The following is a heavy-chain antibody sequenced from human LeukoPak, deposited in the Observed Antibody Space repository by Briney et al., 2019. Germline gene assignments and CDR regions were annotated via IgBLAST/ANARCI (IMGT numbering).Heavy chain of an antibody. Sequence: SETLSLTCTVSGDSISGNYWTWIRQPPGKGLEWIGYIYYSGSTNYNASLKSRVTISVDTSKNQFSLKLSSVTAAGTAVYYCARLKIGGVAATYYFDYWGQGTLVTVSS. CDR3: ARLKIGGVAATYYFDY. V-gene: IGHV4-59*08. CDR1: GDSISGNY. D-gene: IGHD2-15*01. J-gene: IGHJ4*02. CDR2: IYYSGST.